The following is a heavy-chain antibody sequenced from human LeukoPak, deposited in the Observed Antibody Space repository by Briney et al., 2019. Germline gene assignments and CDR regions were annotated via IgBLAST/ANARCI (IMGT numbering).Heavy chain of an antibody. CDR2: MSYSGHT. Sequence: SETLSLTCTISGDSIGRINYYWGWIRQPPGKGLEWIVSMSYSGHTYYNPSLKSRVTTSIDTSKNQLSLNLKSVTAADTAVYYCARLGSGAGRWDFDYWGQGTLVTVSS. CDR1: GDSIGRINYY. V-gene: IGHV4-39*07. D-gene: IGHD4-23*01. J-gene: IGHJ4*02. CDR3: ARLGSGAGRWDFDY.